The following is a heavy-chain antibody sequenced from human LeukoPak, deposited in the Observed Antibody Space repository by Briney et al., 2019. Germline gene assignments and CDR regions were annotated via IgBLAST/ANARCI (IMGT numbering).Heavy chain of an antibody. Sequence: GGSLRLSCAASGFTFSRYAMSWARQAPGKGLEWVSLIESSGATTYYADSVKGRFTISRDNSKNTLYLQMNSLRAEDTAVYYCTREDANSYFDYWGQGTLVTVSS. J-gene: IGHJ4*02. D-gene: IGHD1-7*01. CDR3: TREDANSYFDY. CDR1: GFTFSRYA. CDR2: IESSGATT. V-gene: IGHV3-23*01.